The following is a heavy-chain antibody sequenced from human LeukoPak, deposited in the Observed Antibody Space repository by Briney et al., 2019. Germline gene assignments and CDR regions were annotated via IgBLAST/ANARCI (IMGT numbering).Heavy chain of an antibody. CDR1: GYTFTSYY. D-gene: IGHD3-9*01. CDR2: INPSGGST. J-gene: IGHJ5*02. Sequence: ASVKVSCKASGYTFTSYYMHWVRQPPGQGLEWMGIINPSGGSTSYAQKFQGRVTMTRDTSTSTVYMELSSLRYEDTAVYYCARGGSLTPSLLAPWGQGTLVTVSS. CDR3: ARGGSLTPSLLAP. V-gene: IGHV1-46*01.